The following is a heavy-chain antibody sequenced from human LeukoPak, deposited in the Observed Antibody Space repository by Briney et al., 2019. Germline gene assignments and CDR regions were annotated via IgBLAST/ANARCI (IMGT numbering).Heavy chain of an antibody. Sequence: GGSLRLSCAASGFTFSSYSMNWVRQAPGKGLEWVSYISSYSGTIYYADSVKGRFTISRDNAKNSLYLQMNSLRAEDTAVYYCARVGGDFDSSGYYGGFDYWGQGTLVTVSS. CDR1: GFTFSSYS. CDR2: ISSYSGTI. D-gene: IGHD3-22*01. V-gene: IGHV3-48*04. J-gene: IGHJ4*02. CDR3: ARVGGDFDSSGYYGGFDY.